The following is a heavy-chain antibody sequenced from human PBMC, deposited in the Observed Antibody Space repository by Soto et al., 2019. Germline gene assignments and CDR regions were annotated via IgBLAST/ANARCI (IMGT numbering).Heavy chain of an antibody. CDR2: IYYTGST. J-gene: IGHJ4*02. Sequence: SETLSLTCTVSGGSVNTAPYHWSWIRQSPRNGLEWIGNIYYTGSTNYNPSFESRVAISLDTSNNQFSLRLTSLTAADTAVYFCARDHHSYYDTSGYYPYFDFWGQGTLVTV. CDR1: GGSVNTAPYH. CDR3: ARDHHSYYDTSGYYPYFDF. V-gene: IGHV4-61*01. D-gene: IGHD3-22*01.